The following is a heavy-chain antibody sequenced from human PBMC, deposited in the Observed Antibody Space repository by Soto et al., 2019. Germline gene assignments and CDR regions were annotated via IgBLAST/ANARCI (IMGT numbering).Heavy chain of an antibody. CDR2: IYYTGST. J-gene: IGHJ4*02. Sequence: SETLSLTCTVSGGSVNTAPYHWSWIRQSPRNGLEWIGNIYYTGSTNYNPSFESRVAISLDTSNNQFSLRLTSLTAADTAVYFCARDHHSYYDTSGYYPYFDFWGQGTLVTV. CDR1: GGSVNTAPYH. CDR3: ARDHHSYYDTSGYYPYFDF. V-gene: IGHV4-61*01. D-gene: IGHD3-22*01.